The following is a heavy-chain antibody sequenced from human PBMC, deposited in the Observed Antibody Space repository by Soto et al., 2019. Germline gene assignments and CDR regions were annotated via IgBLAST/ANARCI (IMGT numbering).Heavy chain of an antibody. CDR2: IYPGDSDT. V-gene: IGHV5-51*01. J-gene: IGHJ6*02. Sequence: GESLKISCKGSGYSFTSYWIGWVRQMPGKGLEWMGIIYPGDSDTRYSPSFQGQVTISADKSISTAYLQWSSLKASDTAMYYCARGNLRLLYGMDVWVQGNTVTVSS. D-gene: IGHD3-22*01. CDR1: GYSFTSYW. CDR3: ARGNLRLLYGMDV.